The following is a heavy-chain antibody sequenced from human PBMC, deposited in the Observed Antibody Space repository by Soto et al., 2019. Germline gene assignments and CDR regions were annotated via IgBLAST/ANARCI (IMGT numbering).Heavy chain of an antibody. J-gene: IGHJ4*02. CDR3: ATDQNIARITVTGNGPFDY. CDR2: FDPDDGDT. CDR1: GYSFRNYA. D-gene: IGHD6-19*01. Sequence: GASVKVSCKASGYSFRNYAFAWVRQASGQGLEWMAGFDPDDGDTIYAPKFQGRVTMTEDTSTDTAYMELSTLRSEDTAVYYCATDQNIARITVTGNGPFDYWGQGTLVTVSS. V-gene: IGHV1-24*01.